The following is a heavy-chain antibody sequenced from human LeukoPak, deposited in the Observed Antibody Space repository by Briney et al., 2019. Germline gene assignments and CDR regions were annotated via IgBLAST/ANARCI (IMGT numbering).Heavy chain of an antibody. CDR3: AMLRAEYFQH. D-gene: IGHD3-16*01. CDR2: IYYSGST. J-gene: IGHJ1*01. CDR1: GGSISSSSYY. V-gene: IGHV4-39*07. Sequence: SETLSLTCTVSGGSISSSSYYWGWIRQPPGKGLEWIGSIYYSGSTYYNPSLKSRVTISVDTSKNQFSLKLSSVTAADTAVYYCAMLRAEYFQHWGQGTLVTVSS.